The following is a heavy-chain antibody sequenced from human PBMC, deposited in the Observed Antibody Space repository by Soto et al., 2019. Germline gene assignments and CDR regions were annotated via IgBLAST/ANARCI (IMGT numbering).Heavy chain of an antibody. D-gene: IGHD5-12*01. Sequence: EVQLVESGGGLVQPGGSLRLSCAASGFTFSSYAMHWVRQAPGMGLEYVSAISSNGGSTYYANSVKGRFTISRDNSKNTLYLQMGSLRTEDMAVYYCARGSNGYHFDYWGQGTLVTVSS. J-gene: IGHJ4*02. CDR2: ISSNGGST. CDR1: GFTFSSYA. V-gene: IGHV3-64*01. CDR3: ARGSNGYHFDY.